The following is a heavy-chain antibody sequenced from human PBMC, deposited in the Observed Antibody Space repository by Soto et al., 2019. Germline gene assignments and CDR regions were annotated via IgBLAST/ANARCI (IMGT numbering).Heavy chain of an antibody. D-gene: IGHD3-22*01. CDR2: IIPIFGTP. V-gene: IGHV1-69*01. CDR3: ARGYTDYDDHSYYVDS. J-gene: IGHJ4*02. Sequence: QVQLVQSGAEVKKPGSSVKVSCKASGGTFSTSLISWVRQAPGQGLEWMGGIIPIFGTPNYARKFQGRVTITADESTGAVYMELNSLRSEDTAMYYCARGYTDYDDHSYYVDSWGQGTQVTVSS. CDR1: GGTFSTSL.